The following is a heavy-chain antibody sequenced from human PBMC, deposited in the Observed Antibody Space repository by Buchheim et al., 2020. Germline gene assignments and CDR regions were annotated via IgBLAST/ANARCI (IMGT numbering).Heavy chain of an antibody. V-gene: IGHV4-59*01. D-gene: IGHD3-3*01. J-gene: IGHJ5*02. CDR2: IYYSGST. Sequence: QVQLQESGPGLVKPSETLSLTCTVSGGSISSYYWSWIRQPPGKGLEWIGYIYYSGSTNYNPSLKSRDTISVDTSKNQFSLKLSSVTAADTAVYYCARNTYYDFWSGYTTPLVWFDPWGQGTL. CDR3: ARNTYYDFWSGYTTPLVWFDP. CDR1: GGSISSYY.